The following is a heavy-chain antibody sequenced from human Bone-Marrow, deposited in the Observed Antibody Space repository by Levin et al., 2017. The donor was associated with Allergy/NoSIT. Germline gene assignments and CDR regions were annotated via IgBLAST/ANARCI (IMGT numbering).Heavy chain of an antibody. Sequence: GGSLRLSCAASGFSFNSYGMNWVRQAPGKGLEWVSYISGSSSLIYYADSVRGRFTISRDTGKTSLFLQMNSLRDDDTAVYYCARDRDYYGDPDGAFDIWGQGTMVTVSS. CDR2: ISGSSSLI. J-gene: IGHJ3*02. CDR3: ARDRDYYGDPDGAFDI. V-gene: IGHV3-48*02. D-gene: IGHD4-17*01. CDR1: GFSFNSYG.